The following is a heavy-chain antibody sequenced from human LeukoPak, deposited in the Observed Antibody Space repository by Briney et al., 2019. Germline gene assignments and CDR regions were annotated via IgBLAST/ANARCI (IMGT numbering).Heavy chain of an antibody. V-gene: IGHV3-23*01. CDR2: ISSSGGNT. CDR1: GFTFSNYA. D-gene: IGHD2-2*01. Sequence: PGGSLRLSCAASGFTFSNYAMSWVRQAPGKGLEWVSAISSSGGNTYYAADSVKGRFTISRDNSKNTLYLQMNSLRSEDTAVYYCARWGEYCSSTSCPFDYWGQGTLVTVSS. CDR3: ARWGEYCSSTSCPFDY. J-gene: IGHJ4*02.